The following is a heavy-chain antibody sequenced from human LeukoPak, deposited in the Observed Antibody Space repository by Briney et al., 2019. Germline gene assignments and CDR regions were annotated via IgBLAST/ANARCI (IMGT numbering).Heavy chain of an antibody. CDR1: GFTFSSYS. CDR3: AREGRRGYYDSSGYTY. CDR2: ISSSSSYI. Sequence: GGSLRLSCAASGFTFSSYSMNWVRQAPGKGLEWVSSISSSSSYIYYADSVKGRFTIFRDNSKNTLYLQMNSLRAEDTAVYYCAREGRRGYYDSSGYTYWGQGTLVTVSS. J-gene: IGHJ4*02. D-gene: IGHD3-22*01. V-gene: IGHV3-21*01.